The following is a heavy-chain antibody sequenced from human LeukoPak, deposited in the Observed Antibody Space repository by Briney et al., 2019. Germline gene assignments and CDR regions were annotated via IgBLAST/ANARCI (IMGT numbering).Heavy chain of an antibody. CDR1: GFPFSTYA. V-gene: IGHV3-23*01. CDR3: VKDGGIYPAWYFDC. J-gene: IGHJ4*02. Sequence: PGGSLRLSCAASGFPFSTYAMTWVRPAPPKELEGFSTLSDTSSMIYNADAVKGRFTISRDNSKNTVYLQMNSLRVDDTAVYYCVKDGGIYPAWYFDCWGQGTLVTVSS. CDR2: LSDTSSMI. D-gene: IGHD1-26*01.